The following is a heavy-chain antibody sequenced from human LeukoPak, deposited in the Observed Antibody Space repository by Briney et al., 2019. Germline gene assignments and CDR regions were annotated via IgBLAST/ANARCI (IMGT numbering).Heavy chain of an antibody. D-gene: IGHD6-6*01. CDR2: ISSSSSYI. CDR1: GFTFSSYS. Sequence: GGSLRLSCAASGFTFSSYSMNWVRQAPGKGLEWVSSISSSSSYIYYADSVKGRFTISRDNAKNSLYLQMNSLRAEDTAVYYCARDPAVWIAVRTGFDYWGQGTLVTVSS. V-gene: IGHV3-21*01. CDR3: ARDPAVWIAVRTGFDY. J-gene: IGHJ4*02.